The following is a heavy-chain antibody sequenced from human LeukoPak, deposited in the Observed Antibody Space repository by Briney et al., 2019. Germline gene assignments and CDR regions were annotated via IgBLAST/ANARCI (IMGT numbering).Heavy chain of an antibody. J-gene: IGHJ5*02. D-gene: IGHD2-2*01. CDR2: IIPIFGTA. CDR3: ARGPIVVVPAAIHWFDP. Sequence: SVKVSCKSSGGTFSSYAISWVRQAPGQGLEWMGGIIPIFGTANYAQKFQGRVTITADESTSTAYMELSSLRSEDTAVYYCARGPIVVVPAAIHWFDPWGQGTLVTVSS. CDR1: GGTFSSYA. V-gene: IGHV1-69*13.